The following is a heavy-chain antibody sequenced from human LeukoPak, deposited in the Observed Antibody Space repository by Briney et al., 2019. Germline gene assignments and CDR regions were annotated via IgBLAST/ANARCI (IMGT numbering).Heavy chain of an antibody. J-gene: IGHJ4*02. Sequence: VKVSCKASGGTFSSYAISWVRQAPGQGLEWMGGIIPIFGAANYAQKFQGRVTITADESTSTAYMELSSLRSEDTAVYYCASARGYNLPFDYWGQGTLVTVSS. CDR1: GGTFSSYA. V-gene: IGHV1-69*13. CDR2: IIPIFGAA. CDR3: ASARGYNLPFDY. D-gene: IGHD5-24*01.